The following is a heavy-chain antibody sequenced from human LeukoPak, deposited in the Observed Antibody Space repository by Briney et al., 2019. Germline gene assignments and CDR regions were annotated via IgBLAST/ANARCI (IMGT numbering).Heavy chain of an antibody. V-gene: IGHV3-7*01. CDR2: IKQDGSEK. CDR3: ARDGIVAKIPDY. Sequence: GGSLRLSCAASRFTFSSYWMSWVRQAPGKGLEWVANIKQDGSEKYYVDSVKGRFTISRDNAKNSLYLQMNSLRAEDTAVYYCARDGIVAKIPDYWGQGTLVTVSS. D-gene: IGHD5-12*01. J-gene: IGHJ4*02. CDR1: RFTFSSYW.